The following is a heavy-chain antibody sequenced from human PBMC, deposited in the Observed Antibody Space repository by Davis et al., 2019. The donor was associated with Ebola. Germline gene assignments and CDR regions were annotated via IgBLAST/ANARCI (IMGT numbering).Heavy chain of an antibody. CDR3: ARHPGELLFHFDY. V-gene: IGHV3-33*08. Sequence: GESLKISCAASGFSFSTFGMHWVRQAPGKGLEWVAIIWDDGNDKYYADSVKGRFTISRDNSKNTLYLQMNSLRAEDTAVYYCARHPGELLFHFDYWGQGTLVTVSS. CDR2: IWDDGNDK. J-gene: IGHJ4*02. D-gene: IGHD1-26*01. CDR1: GFSFSTFG.